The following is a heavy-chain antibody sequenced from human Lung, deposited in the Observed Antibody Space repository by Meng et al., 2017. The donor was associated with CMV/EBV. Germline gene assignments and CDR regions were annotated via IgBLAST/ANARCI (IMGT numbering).Heavy chain of an antibody. Sequence: ASVKVSCKASGYTFTGYYMHWVRQAPGQGLEWMGWINPNSGGTNYAQKFQGRVTMTRYTSISTAYMELSRVKSGDTAVYYCAREGLALTQRLVPYGMDVWGQGTTVTVSS. D-gene: IGHD6-13*01. CDR1: GYTFTGYY. J-gene: IGHJ6*02. CDR2: INPNSGGT. V-gene: IGHV1-2*02. CDR3: AREGLALTQRLVPYGMDV.